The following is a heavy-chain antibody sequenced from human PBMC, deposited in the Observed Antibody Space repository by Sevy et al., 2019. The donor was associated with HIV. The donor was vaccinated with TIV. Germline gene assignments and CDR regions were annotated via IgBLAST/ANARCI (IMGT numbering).Heavy chain of an antibody. D-gene: IGHD3-3*01. V-gene: IGHV3-23*01. Sequence: GGSLRLSCAASGFTFSNYAMSWVRQAPGKGLEWVSSVSISGLNTYYADSVKGRFTISRDNSKNTMYLQMNSLRAEDMAVYYCANEGTQLSEWYCELDYWGQGSLVTVSS. CDR3: ANEGTQLSEWYCELDY. CDR2: VSISGLNT. J-gene: IGHJ4*02. CDR1: GFTFSNYA.